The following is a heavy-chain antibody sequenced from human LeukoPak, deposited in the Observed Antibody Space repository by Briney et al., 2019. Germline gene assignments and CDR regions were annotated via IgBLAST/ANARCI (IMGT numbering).Heavy chain of an antibody. J-gene: IGHJ6*03. Sequence: ASVKVSCKASGYTFTGYYMHWVRQAPGQGLEWMGWINPNSGGTNYAQKFQGRVTMTRDTSISTAYVELSRLRSDDTAVYYCARDPPEIFGVVISWSMDVWGKGTTVTVSS. CDR2: INPNSGGT. CDR3: ARDPPEIFGVVISWSMDV. D-gene: IGHD3-3*01. V-gene: IGHV1-2*02. CDR1: GYTFTGYY.